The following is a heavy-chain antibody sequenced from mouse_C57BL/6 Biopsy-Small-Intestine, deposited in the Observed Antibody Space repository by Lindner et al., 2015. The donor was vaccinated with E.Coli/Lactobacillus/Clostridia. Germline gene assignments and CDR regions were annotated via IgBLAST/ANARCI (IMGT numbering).Heavy chain of an antibody. V-gene: IGHV1-4*01. CDR2: INPRSVYT. CDR1: GYTFTTYT. Sequence: VQLQESGAELARPGASVKMSCKTSGYTFTTYTMHWVKQRPGQGLEWIGYINPRSVYTEFNQRFKDKATLTADKSSGTAYMQLNSLTSEDSAVYYCVRDWYFDVWGTGTTVTVSS. CDR3: VRDWYFDV. J-gene: IGHJ1*03.